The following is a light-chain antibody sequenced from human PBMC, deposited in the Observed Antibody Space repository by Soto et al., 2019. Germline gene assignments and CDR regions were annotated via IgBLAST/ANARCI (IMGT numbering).Light chain of an antibody. CDR1: SADVGGYNS. CDR3: CSYAGSYTYV. J-gene: IGLJ1*01. V-gene: IGLV2-11*01. Sequence: QSVLTQPRSVSGSPGQSVTISCTGTSADVGGYNSVSWYQPHPGKAPKLMIYDVTKRPSGVPDRFSASKSGNTASLTISGLQAEDEADYYCCSYAGSYTYVFGTGTKVTVL. CDR2: DVT.